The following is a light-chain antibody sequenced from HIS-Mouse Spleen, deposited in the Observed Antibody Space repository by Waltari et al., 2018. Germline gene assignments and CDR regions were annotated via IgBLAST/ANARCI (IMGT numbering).Light chain of an antibody. CDR3: QAWDSSTVV. CDR1: KLGDKY. V-gene: IGLV3-1*01. J-gene: IGLJ2*01. Sequence: SYELTQPPSVSVSPGQTASITCSGAKLGDKYACWYQHKPGQSPVLVIYQDSKRPSGIPERFSGSNSGNTATLTNSGTQAMDEADNYGQAWDSSTVVFGGGTKLTVL. CDR2: QDS.